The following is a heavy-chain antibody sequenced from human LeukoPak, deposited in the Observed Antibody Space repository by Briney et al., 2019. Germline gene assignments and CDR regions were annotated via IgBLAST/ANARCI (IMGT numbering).Heavy chain of an antibody. CDR3: GTGGGDQGYFDF. V-gene: IGHV4-59*01. D-gene: IGHD3-10*01. J-gene: IGHJ4*02. CDR1: GGSISSYY. CDR2: IYYSGST. Sequence: PSETLSLTCGVSGGSISSYYWSWIRQPPGKGLEWIGSIYYSGSTNYNPSLKSGVTISVDTSKNQFSLKLSSVTAAATPVYYCGTGGGDQGYFDFWGQGTLVTVSS.